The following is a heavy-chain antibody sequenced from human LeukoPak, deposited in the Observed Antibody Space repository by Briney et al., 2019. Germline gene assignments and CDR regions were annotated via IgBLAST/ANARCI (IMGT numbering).Heavy chain of an antibody. D-gene: IGHD4-17*01. CDR1: GGSISSYY. J-gene: IGHJ6*02. CDR2: IYYSGST. V-gene: IGHV4-59*01. CDR3: ARGPGDYKQETYYYYYGMDV. Sequence: SETLSLPCTVSGGSISSYYWSWIRQPPGKGLEWIGYIYYSGSTNYNLSLKSRVTISVHTSKNQFSLKLSSVTAADTAVYYCARGPGDYKQETYYYYYGMDVWGQGTTVTVSS.